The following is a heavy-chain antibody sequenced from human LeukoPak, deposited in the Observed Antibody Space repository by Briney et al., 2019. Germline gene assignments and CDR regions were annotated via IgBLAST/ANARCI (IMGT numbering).Heavy chain of an antibody. Sequence: GGSLRLSCAASGFTFSSYGMSWVRQAPGKGLEWVSAISGSGGSTYYADSVKGRFTISRDNSKNTLYLQMNSLRAEDTAVYYCAKDLYDSSGYYYGNWFDPWGQGTLVTVSS. CDR2: ISGSGGST. D-gene: IGHD3-22*01. V-gene: IGHV3-23*01. J-gene: IGHJ5*02. CDR1: GFTFSSYG. CDR3: AKDLYDSSGYYYGNWFDP.